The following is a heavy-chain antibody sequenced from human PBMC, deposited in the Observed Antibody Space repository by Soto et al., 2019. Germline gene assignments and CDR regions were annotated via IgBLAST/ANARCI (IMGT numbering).Heavy chain of an antibody. Sequence: QVQLVESGGGVVQPGSSLRLSCAASGFTFSSYAMHGVRHAPGKGLVWVAVISYDGSNKYYADSVKGRFTISRDNSKNTLYLQMNSLRAEDTALYYCASGNPDCTNGVCYSYYYYCMDVWGKGTTVTVSS. J-gene: IGHJ6*04. V-gene: IGHV3-30-3*01. D-gene: IGHD2-8*01. CDR1: GFTFSSYA. CDR3: ASGNPDCTNGVCYSYYYYCMDV. CDR2: ISYDGSNK.